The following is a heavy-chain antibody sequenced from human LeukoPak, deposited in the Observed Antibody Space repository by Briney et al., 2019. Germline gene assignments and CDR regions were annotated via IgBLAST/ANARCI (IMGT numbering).Heavy chain of an antibody. V-gene: IGHV1-69*01. Sequence: ASVTVSCKASGGTFSSYAISWVRQAPGQGLEWMGGIIPIFGTANYAQKFQGRVTITADESTSTAYMELSSLRSEDTAVYYCARDLDYDSSATLDYWGQGTLVTVSS. CDR1: GGTFSSYA. CDR2: IIPIFGTA. D-gene: IGHD3-22*01. J-gene: IGHJ4*02. CDR3: ARDLDYDSSATLDY.